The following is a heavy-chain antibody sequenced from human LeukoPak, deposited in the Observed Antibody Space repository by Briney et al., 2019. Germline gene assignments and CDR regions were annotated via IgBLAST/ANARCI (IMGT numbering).Heavy chain of an antibody. D-gene: IGHD3-10*01. CDR1: GFAFSSYA. CDR2: ISRRDDYT. J-gene: IGHJ4*01. V-gene: IGHV3-23*01. Sequence: VGSLTLSCAASGFAFSSYAMSWVRQPPGKGLEWVSVISRRDDYTYYADSVKGRFTISRDNSKKTLYLQMNTLRAEDTAVYYCANDYRSGSFHDFWGHGTLVTVSS. CDR3: ANDYRSGSFHDF.